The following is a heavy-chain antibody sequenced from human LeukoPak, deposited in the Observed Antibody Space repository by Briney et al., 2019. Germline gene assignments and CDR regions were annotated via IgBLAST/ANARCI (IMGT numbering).Heavy chain of an antibody. V-gene: IGHV4-4*07. CDR3: ARDQYKYDSSGYYRFGY. J-gene: IGHJ4*02. CDR1: GGSISSYY. D-gene: IGHD3-22*01. CDR2: IYTTGST. Sequence: PSETLSLTCTVSGGSISSYYWSWIRQPAGKGLEWIGRIYTTGSTNYNPSLKSRVTMSVDTSKNQFSLKLSSVTAADTAVYYCARDQYKYDSSGYYRFGYWGQGTLVTVSS.